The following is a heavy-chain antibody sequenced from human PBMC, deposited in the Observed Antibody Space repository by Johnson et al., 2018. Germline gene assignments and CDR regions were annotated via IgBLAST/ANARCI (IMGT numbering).Heavy chain of an antibody. J-gene: IGHJ3*02. CDR2: ISGSGGST. CDR1: GFTFSSYA. Sequence: VQLVESGGGLVQPGRSLRLSCAASGFTFSSYAMSWVRQAPGKGLEWVSAISGSGGSTYYADSVKGRFTISRDNSTNTLYLQMNSLRAEDTAVYYCAKYQTSINMIVVVITDAFDIWGQGTMVTVSS. D-gene: IGHD3-22*01. V-gene: IGHV3-23*04. CDR3: AKYQTSINMIVVVITDAFDI.